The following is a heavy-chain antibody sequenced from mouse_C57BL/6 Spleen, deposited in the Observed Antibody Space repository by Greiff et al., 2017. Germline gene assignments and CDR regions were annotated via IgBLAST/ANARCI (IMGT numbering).Heavy chain of an antibody. CDR1: GFTFSSYA. J-gene: IGHJ1*03. CDR3: AETRIYYDYDWYFDV. D-gene: IGHD2-4*01. V-gene: IGHV5-4*01. CDR2: ISDGGSYT. Sequence: EVQLVESGGGLVKPGGSLKLSCAASGFTFSSYAMSWVRQTPEKRLEWVATISDGGSYTYYPDNVQGRFTISRNNAKNNLYLQMSHLKSEDTAIDYCAETRIYYDYDWYFDVWGTGTTVTVSS.